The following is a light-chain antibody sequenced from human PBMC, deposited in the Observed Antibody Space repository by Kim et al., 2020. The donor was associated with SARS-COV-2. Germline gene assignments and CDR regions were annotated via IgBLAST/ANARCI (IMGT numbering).Light chain of an antibody. V-gene: IGKV3-15*01. CDR2: GAS. J-gene: IGKJ1*01. CDR3: QQYNNWPPWT. Sequence: SPRKRAPLSRRASQSVSSNLAWYPQKPGHAPRLLIYGASTRATGIPARFSGSGSGTEFTLTISSLQSEDFAVYYCQQYNNWPPWTFGQGTKVDIK. CDR1: QSVSSN.